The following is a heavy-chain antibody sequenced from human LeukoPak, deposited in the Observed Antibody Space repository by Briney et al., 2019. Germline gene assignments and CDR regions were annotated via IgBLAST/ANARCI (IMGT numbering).Heavy chain of an antibody. CDR3: ARGGIRYFDWAMDVGDRTTDFDF. D-gene: IGHD3-9*01. CDR2: INPNSGNT. CDR1: GYTFTGYY. J-gene: IGHJ4*02. Sequence: GASVKVSCKASGYTFTGYYMHWVRQAPGQGLEWMGWINPNSGNTDYAQKLQGRVTMTTDTSTSTAYMELRSLRSDDTAVYYCARGGIRYFDWAMDVGDRTTDFDFWGQGTLVTVSS. V-gene: IGHV1-18*04.